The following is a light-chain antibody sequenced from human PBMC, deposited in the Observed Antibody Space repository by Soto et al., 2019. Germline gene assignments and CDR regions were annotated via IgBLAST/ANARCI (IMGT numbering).Light chain of an antibody. Sequence: QSVLTQPASVSGSPGQSITISCTGTSSDVGGYNYVSWYQQHPGKAPKLMIYDVSNRPSGVSNRFSGSKSGNTASLTISGLQAEDEADYYCSSYTSSSPPDYVFGTGTTVTVL. J-gene: IGLJ1*01. CDR3: SSYTSSSPPDYV. V-gene: IGLV2-14*01. CDR1: SSDVGGYNY. CDR2: DVS.